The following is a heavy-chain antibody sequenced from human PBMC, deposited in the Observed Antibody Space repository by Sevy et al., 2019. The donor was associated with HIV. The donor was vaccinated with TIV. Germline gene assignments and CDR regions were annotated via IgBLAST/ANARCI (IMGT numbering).Heavy chain of an antibody. V-gene: IGHV4-4*07. J-gene: IGHJ6*02. CDR3: ARDSYGDYDYYYGMDV. CDR2: IYTSGST. Sequence: SETLSLTCTVSGGSISSYYWSWIRQPAGKGLEWIGRIYTSGSTNYNPSLKSRVTMPVDTSKNQFSLKLSSVTAADTAVYYCARDSYGDYDYYYGMDVWGQGTTVTVSS. CDR1: GGSISSYY. D-gene: IGHD4-17*01.